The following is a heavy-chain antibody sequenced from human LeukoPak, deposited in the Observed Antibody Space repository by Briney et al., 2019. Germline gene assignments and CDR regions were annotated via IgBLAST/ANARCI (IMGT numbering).Heavy chain of an antibody. D-gene: IGHD2-15*01. Sequence: SETLSLTCTVSGVSISNYFWSWIRQPAGKGLESIGRIYTSGTTNYNPSLKSRVTMSVDTSKNQFSLRLRSVTAADTAVYYCARGQGHCSGGTCYSKWVDCWGQGTLVTVSS. J-gene: IGHJ4*02. CDR2: IYTSGTT. CDR3: ARGQGHCSGGTCYSKWVDC. V-gene: IGHV4-4*07. CDR1: GVSISNYF.